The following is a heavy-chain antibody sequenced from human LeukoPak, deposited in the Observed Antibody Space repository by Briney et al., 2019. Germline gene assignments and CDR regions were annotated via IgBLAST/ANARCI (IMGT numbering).Heavy chain of an antibody. J-gene: IGHJ1*01. V-gene: IGHV1-18*01. Sequence: ASVKISCKASGYTFTSYGISWVRQAPGQGLEWMGWISAYNGNTNYAQKLQGRVTMTTDTSTSTAYMELRSLRSDDTAVYYCARDADYRSTWFFDFQHWGQGTLVTVSS. CDR2: ISAYNGNT. CDR3: ARDADYRSTWFFDFQH. CDR1: GYTFTSYG. D-gene: IGHD6-13*01.